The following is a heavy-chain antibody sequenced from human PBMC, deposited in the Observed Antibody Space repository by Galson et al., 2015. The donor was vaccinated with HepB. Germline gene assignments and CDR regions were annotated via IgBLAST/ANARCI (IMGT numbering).Heavy chain of an antibody. Sequence: SLRLSCAASGFTFSSYAMHWVRQAPGKGLEWVAVISYDGSNKYYADSVKGRFTISRDNSKNTLYLQMNSLRAEDTAVYYCARGFYCSSTSCYGLDYWGQGTLVTVSS. CDR3: ARGFYCSSTSCYGLDY. V-gene: IGHV3-30-3*01. CDR2: ISYDGSNK. CDR1: GFTFSSYA. D-gene: IGHD2-2*01. J-gene: IGHJ4*02.